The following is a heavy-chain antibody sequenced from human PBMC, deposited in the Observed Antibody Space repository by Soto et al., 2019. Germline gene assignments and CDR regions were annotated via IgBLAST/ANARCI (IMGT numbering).Heavy chain of an antibody. CDR3: ARKSSNYAYYYYYGMDV. J-gene: IGHJ6*02. Sequence: SATLSLTCTVSGDSISSYYWSWIREPPGKGLEWSGYIYYSGSTNYNPSLKSRVTISVDTSKNQYTLKLSSVTAADTAVYYCARKSSNYAYYYYYGMDVWGQGTTVTVSS. D-gene: IGHD1-7*01. CDR1: GDSISSYY. V-gene: IGHV4-59*07. CDR2: IYYSGST.